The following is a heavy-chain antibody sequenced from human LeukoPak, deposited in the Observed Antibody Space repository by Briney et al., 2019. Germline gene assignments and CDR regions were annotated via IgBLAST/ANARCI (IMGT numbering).Heavy chain of an antibody. CDR2: FTWDGGST. D-gene: IGHD3-10*01. Sequence: GSLRLSCATSGFTFDDFTMHWVRQAPGKGLEWVSLFTWDGGSTYYADSVKGRFTISRDNSKNSLYLQMNSLRTEDTALYYCAKGKNTGSYLSHVDYWGQGTLVTVSS. CDR1: GFTFDDFT. J-gene: IGHJ4*02. V-gene: IGHV3-43*01. CDR3: AKGKNTGSYLSHVDY.